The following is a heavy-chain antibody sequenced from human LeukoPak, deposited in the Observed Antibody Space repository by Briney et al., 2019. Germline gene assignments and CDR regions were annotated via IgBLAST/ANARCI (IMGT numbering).Heavy chain of an antibody. D-gene: IGHD3-22*01. V-gene: IGHV3-30*02. CDR1: GFTFSSYG. CDR3: AKLKAQSYYDSSGYPHY. Sequence: PGGSLKLSCAASGFTFSSYGMHWVRQAPGKGLEWVAFIRYDGSNKYYADSVKGRFTISRDNSKNTLYLQMNSLRAEDTAVYYCAKLKAQSYYDSSGYPHYWGQGTLVTVSS. J-gene: IGHJ4*02. CDR2: IRYDGSNK.